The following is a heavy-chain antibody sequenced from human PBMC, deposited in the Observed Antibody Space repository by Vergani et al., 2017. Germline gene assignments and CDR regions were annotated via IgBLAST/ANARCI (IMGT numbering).Heavy chain of an antibody. Sequence: QLQLQESGPGLVKPSGTLSLTCAVSGGSISSSNWWRWVRQPPGKGLEWIGEIYHSGNINYSPSLKSRVTISVDKSKNQFSLKLTSVTAADPAVYFCAKTSSWSYYFDFWGHGTLVTVST. CDR3: AKTSSWSYYFDF. CDR2: IYHSGNI. V-gene: IGHV4-4*02. CDR1: GGSISSSNW. D-gene: IGHD6-13*01. J-gene: IGHJ4*01.